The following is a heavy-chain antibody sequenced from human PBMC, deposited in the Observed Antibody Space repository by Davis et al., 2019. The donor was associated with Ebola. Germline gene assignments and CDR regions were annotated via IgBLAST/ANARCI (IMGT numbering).Heavy chain of an antibody. CDR1: GFTFSSYA. CDR3: ARAPSGYSSSFDY. V-gene: IGHV3-23*01. D-gene: IGHD6-13*01. Sequence: GESLKISCAASGFTFSSYAMHWVRQAPGKGLEWVSAISGSGGSTYYAGSVKGRFTISRDNSQNTLYLQMNSLRAEDTAVYYCARAPSGYSSSFDYWGQGTLVTVSS. J-gene: IGHJ4*02. CDR2: ISGSGGST.